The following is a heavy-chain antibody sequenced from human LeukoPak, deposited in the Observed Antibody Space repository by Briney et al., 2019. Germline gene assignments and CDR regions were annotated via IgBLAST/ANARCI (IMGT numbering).Heavy chain of an antibody. D-gene: IGHD3-3*01. Sequence: ASVKVSCKASGYTFTGYYMHWVRQAPGQGLEWMGWINPNSGGTNYAQKFQGRVTMTRDTSISTAYMELSRLRSDDTAVYYCARGRLWSGQNWFDPWGQGTLVTVSS. CDR1: GYTFTGYY. V-gene: IGHV1-2*02. J-gene: IGHJ5*02. CDR3: ARGRLWSGQNWFDP. CDR2: INPNSGGT.